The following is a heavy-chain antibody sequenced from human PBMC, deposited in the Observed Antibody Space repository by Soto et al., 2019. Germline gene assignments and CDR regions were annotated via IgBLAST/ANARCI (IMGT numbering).Heavy chain of an antibody. CDR1: GGSISSSSYY. CDR3: ARQGIQLWLFDY. Sequence: SETLSLTCAVSGGSISSSSYYWGWIRQPPGKGLEWIGSIYYSGSTYYNPSLKGRVTISVDTSKNQFSLKLSSVTAADTAVYYCARQGIQLWLFDYWGQGTLVTVSS. V-gene: IGHV4-39*01. D-gene: IGHD5-18*01. CDR2: IYYSGST. J-gene: IGHJ4*02.